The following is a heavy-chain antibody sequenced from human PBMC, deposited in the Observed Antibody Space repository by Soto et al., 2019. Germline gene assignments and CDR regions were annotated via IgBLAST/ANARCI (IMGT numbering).Heavy chain of an antibody. CDR3: ARGRDSSSWYSHFDY. D-gene: IGHD6-13*01. Sequence: QVQLVQSGAEVKKPGSSVKVSCKASGGTFSSYPFSWVRQAPGQGLDGRGGSIPIFGTANYAQKFQGRVTITADESTSTAYMELSSLRSEDTAVYYCARGRDSSSWYSHFDYWGQGTLVTVSS. CDR2: SIPIFGTA. CDR1: GGTFSSYP. V-gene: IGHV1-69*12. J-gene: IGHJ4*02.